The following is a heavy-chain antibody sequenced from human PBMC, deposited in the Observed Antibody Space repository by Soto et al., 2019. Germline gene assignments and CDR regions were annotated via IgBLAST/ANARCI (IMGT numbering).Heavy chain of an antibody. CDR3: ARGGFNSSSWYYYYYYYMDV. Sequence: QVQLVQSGAEVKKPGASVKVSCKASGYTFTSYDINWVRQATGQGLEWMGWMNPNSGNTGYAQKFQGRVTMTRNTSISTAYMELSSLRSEETAVYYCARGGFNSSSWYYYYYYYMDVWGKGTTVTVSS. J-gene: IGHJ6*03. CDR1: GYTFTSYD. CDR2: MNPNSGNT. V-gene: IGHV1-8*01. D-gene: IGHD6-13*01.